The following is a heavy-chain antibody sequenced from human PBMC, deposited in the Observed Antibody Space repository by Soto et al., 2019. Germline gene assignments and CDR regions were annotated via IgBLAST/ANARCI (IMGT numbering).Heavy chain of an antibody. J-gene: IGHJ4*02. CDR2: IYYSGTT. Sequence: SETLSLTCTVSGGSISSACYYCGWIRQPPGKGLEWIGSIYYSGTTYYNPSLKSRVTISVDASENQFSLKLSSVTAADTAVYYCTRLQRGYSGYDPPYSFDFWGQGTLVTVS. D-gene: IGHD5-12*01. CDR1: GGSISSACYY. CDR3: TRLQRGYSGYDPPYSFDF. V-gene: IGHV4-39*01.